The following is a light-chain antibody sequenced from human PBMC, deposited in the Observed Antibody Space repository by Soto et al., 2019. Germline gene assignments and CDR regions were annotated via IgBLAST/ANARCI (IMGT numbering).Light chain of an antibody. V-gene: IGKV3-15*01. Sequence: EIVLTQSPATLSLSPGERATLSCRASQSVSNNLAWYQQKPGQAPRLLISGPSTRATGIPARFRASGSGTEFTLTISSLQSEDIAVYYCQQYNNWPLTLGQGTKVDIK. CDR2: GPS. CDR1: QSVSNN. J-gene: IGKJ1*01. CDR3: QQYNNWPLT.